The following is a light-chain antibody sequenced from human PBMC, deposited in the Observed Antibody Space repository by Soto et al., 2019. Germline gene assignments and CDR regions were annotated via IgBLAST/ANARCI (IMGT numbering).Light chain of an antibody. CDR3: QQLISYPHT. CDR1: QSISTF. Sequence: THQPWSGSASIGAKVPITGRASQSISTFLNWYQQKPGKAPKLLIYGAAALQSGVPSRFSGSGSGTDFTLTISSLQPEDFATYYCQQLISYPHTFGGGTKVDIK. CDR2: GAA. J-gene: IGKJ4*01. V-gene: IGKV1-9*01.